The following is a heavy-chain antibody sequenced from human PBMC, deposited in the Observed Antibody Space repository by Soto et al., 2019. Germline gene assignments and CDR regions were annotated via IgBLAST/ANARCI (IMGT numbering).Heavy chain of an antibody. J-gene: IGHJ4*02. CDR2: ISSSSNYI. Sequence: GGSLRLSCAASGFTFSSYSMNWVRQAPGKGLEWVSSISSSSNYIYYADSVKGRFTISRDNAKNSLYLQMNSLRAEDTAVYYCARPYGYGDPSPDYWGQGTLVTVSS. V-gene: IGHV3-21*01. D-gene: IGHD4-17*01. CDR1: GFTFSSYS. CDR3: ARPYGYGDPSPDY.